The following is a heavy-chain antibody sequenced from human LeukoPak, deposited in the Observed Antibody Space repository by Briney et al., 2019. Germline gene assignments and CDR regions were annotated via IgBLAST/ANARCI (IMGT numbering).Heavy chain of an antibody. J-gene: IGHJ5*02. CDR1: GGSISSSSYY. D-gene: IGHD4-17*01. V-gene: IGHV4-39*07. Sequence: PSETLSLTCTVSGGSISSSSYYWGWIRQPPGKGLEWIGSIYYSGSTYYNPSLKSRVTISVDTSKNQFSLKLSSVTAADTAVYYCARDTVRLALRWFDPWGQGTLVTVSS. CDR2: IYYSGST. CDR3: ARDTVRLALRWFDP.